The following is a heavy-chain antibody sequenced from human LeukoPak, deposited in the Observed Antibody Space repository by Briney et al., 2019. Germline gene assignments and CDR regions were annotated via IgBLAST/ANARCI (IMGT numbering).Heavy chain of an antibody. CDR3: ARAAVEMATISDY. CDR2: IYYSGST. Sequence: SETLSLTCTVSGGSISSYYWSWIRQPPGKGLEWIGYIYYSGSTNYNPSLKSRVTISVDTSKNQFSLKLSSVTAADTAVYYCARAAVEMATISDYWGQGTLVTVSS. J-gene: IGHJ4*02. CDR1: GGSISSYY. D-gene: IGHD5-24*01. V-gene: IGHV4-59*12.